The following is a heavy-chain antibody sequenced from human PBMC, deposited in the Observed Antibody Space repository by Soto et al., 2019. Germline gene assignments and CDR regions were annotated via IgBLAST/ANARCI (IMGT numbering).Heavy chain of an antibody. CDR3: ITHSNVLLWFGDFLY. CDR2: IKSKTNGGTT. J-gene: IGHJ4*02. D-gene: IGHD3-10*01. V-gene: IGHV3-15*07. Sequence: PGGSLRLSCAASGFRFSNAWMNWVRQAPGKGLEWVGRIKSKTNGGTTDYAAPVKGRFTISRDDSKNTLYLQMNSLKIEDTAVYYCITHSNVLLWFGDFLYWGQGTLVTVSS. CDR1: GFRFSNAW.